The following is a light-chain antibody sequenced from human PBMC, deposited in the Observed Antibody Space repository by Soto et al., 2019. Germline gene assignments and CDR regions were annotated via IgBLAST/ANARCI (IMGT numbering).Light chain of an antibody. CDR2: AAS. Sequence: DIQMTQSPSSLSASVGDRVTITCRASQSISSYLNWYQQKPGKAPKLLIYAASSLQSGVPSRFSGSGSGTDFTLTISSLQPEDFGTYYCQQSYSTSETFGQGNKVDI. V-gene: IGKV1-39*01. CDR3: QQSYSTSET. J-gene: IGKJ1*01. CDR1: QSISSY.